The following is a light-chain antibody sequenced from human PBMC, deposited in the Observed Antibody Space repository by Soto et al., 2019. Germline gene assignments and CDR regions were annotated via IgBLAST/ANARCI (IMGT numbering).Light chain of an antibody. CDR2: DDS. CDR3: QVCHSSNDHCV. V-gene: IGLV3-21*02. CDR1: NIGSQS. Sequence: SSALTQPPSVSVAPGQTARITCGGDNIGSQSVHWYQQRPNQAPVLVVYDDSDRPSGIPERFSGSNSGNTATLTISRVEAGDEADFYCQVCHSSNDHCVFGSGTKVTVL. J-gene: IGLJ1*01.